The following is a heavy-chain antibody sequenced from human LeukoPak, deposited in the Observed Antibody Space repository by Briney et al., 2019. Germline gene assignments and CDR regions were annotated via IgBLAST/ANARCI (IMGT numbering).Heavy chain of an antibody. V-gene: IGHV4-4*02. J-gene: IGHJ4*02. CDR2: ISHSGST. CDR3: ARVPILLRAFDY. D-gene: IGHD3-10*01. CDR1: GGSITSTNW. Sequence: SETLSLTCAVSGGSITSTNWWNWVRQSPGKGLEWIGEISHSGSTNYNPSLKSRVTISLDKSKNQFSLTLSSVTAADTAVYYCARVPILLRAFDYWGQGTLVTVSS.